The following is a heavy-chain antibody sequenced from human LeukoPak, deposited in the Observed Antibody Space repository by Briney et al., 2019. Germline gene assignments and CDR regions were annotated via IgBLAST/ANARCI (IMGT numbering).Heavy chain of an antibody. Sequence: GGSLRLSCAASGFIFSSYSMNWVRQAPGKGLEWVSSISSSSSYIYYADSVKGRFTISRDNAKNSLYLQMNSLRAEDTAVYYCARDGYGDYVFDYWGQGTLVTVSS. CDR2: ISSSSSYI. D-gene: IGHD4-17*01. V-gene: IGHV3-21*01. CDR3: ARDGYGDYVFDY. J-gene: IGHJ4*02. CDR1: GFIFSSYS.